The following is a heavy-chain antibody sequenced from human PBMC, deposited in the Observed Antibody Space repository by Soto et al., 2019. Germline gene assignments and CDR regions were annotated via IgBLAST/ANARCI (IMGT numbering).Heavy chain of an antibody. D-gene: IGHD3-10*01. CDR3: ATQLYSYGSGTFQH. V-gene: IGHV3-23*01. J-gene: IGHJ1*01. CDR1: GFIFSSYA. CDR2: ISGSGGST. Sequence: EVQLLESGGGLVQPGGSLRLSCAASGFIFSSYAMSWVRQAPGKGLEWVSAISGSGGSTYYADSVKGRFTISRDNSKNTLYLQMNSLRAEDTAVYYWATQLYSYGSGTFQHWGQGTLVTVSS.